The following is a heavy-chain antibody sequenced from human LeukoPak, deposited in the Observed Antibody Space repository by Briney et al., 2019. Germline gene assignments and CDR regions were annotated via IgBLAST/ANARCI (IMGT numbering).Heavy chain of an antibody. J-gene: IGHJ2*01. V-gene: IGHV4-59*01. CDR3: ARDSEMATIIGYYWYFDL. D-gene: IGHD5-24*01. CDR1: GGSISTYY. Sequence: PSETLSPTCTVSGGSISTYYWSWVRQPPGKGLEWIGYIYYSGSTNYNPSLKSRVTMSLDTSKNQFSLKLSSVTAADTAVYYCARDSEMATIIGYYWYFDLWGRGTLVTVSS. CDR2: IYYSGST.